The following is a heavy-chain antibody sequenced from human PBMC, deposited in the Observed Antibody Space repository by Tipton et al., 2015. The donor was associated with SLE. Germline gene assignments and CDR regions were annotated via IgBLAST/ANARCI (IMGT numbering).Heavy chain of an antibody. CDR1: GGSISSHY. V-gene: IGHV4-59*04. J-gene: IGHJ4*02. Sequence: TLSLTCIVSGGSISSHYWSWIRQSPGKGLEWIGSIYRTAYYNPSLKSRVTVSVETSKNELSLKLSSVTAADTAVYYCVAGVGNTGRFDFWGQGTLVTVSS. D-gene: IGHD1-14*01. CDR3: VAGVGNTGRFDF. CDR2: IYRTA.